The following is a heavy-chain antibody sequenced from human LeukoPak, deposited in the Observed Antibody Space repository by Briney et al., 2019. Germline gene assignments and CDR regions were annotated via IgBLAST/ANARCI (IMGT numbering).Heavy chain of an antibody. CDR3: ARVGGYYLRAFDI. CDR2: INPNSGGT. D-gene: IGHD3-3*01. CDR1: EYTFTGYY. J-gene: IGHJ3*02. V-gene: IGHV1-2*02. Sequence: ASVKVSCKASEYTFTGYYMHWVRQAPGQGLEWMGWINPNSGGTNYAQKFQGRVTMTRDTSISTAYMELSRLRSDDTAVYYCARVGGYYLRAFDIWGQGTMVTASS.